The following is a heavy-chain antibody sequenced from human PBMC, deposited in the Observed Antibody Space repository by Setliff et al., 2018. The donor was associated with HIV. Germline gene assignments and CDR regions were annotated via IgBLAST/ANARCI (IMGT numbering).Heavy chain of an antibody. Sequence: GESLKISCKASGFDFTKYWIAWVRQMPGKGLEWMGFIYPGDSHTTYSPSFQGQVTISVDTSVSTAYLQWSSLKASDTAMYYCARHGGYNPLDYWGQGTLVTVSS. CDR1: GFDFTKYW. D-gene: IGHD5-12*01. J-gene: IGHJ4*02. CDR2: IYPGDSHT. CDR3: ARHGGYNPLDY. V-gene: IGHV5-51*01.